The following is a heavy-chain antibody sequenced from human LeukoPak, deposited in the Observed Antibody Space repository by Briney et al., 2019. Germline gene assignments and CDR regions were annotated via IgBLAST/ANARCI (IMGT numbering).Heavy chain of an antibody. D-gene: IGHD3-22*01. V-gene: IGHV3-30*02. CDR3: AKIGDSSARGAFDI. Sequence: GGSLRLSCAASGFTFRTYWMSWVRQAPGKGLEWVAFIRYDGSNKYYADSVKGRFTISRDNSKNTLYLQMNSLRAEDTAVYYCAKIGDSSARGAFDIWGQGTMVTVSS. CDR2: IRYDGSNK. J-gene: IGHJ3*02. CDR1: GFTFRTYW.